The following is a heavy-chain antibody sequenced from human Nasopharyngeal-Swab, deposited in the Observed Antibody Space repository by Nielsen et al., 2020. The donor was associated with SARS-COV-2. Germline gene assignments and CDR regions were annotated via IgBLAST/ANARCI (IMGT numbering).Heavy chain of an antibody. CDR3: VRDYQWAFDI. CDR2: IRESGTIT. J-gene: IGHJ3*02. V-gene: IGHV3-48*02. D-gene: IGHD1-26*01. Sequence: GESLNLSCAASRFILCDYSMNWVRQAPGKGLQWVCNIRESGTITYYTESVKGRFTVSEDKAKNSMYLLMNSLREEDTAVYYCVRDYQWAFDIWGLGTTVTVSS. CDR1: RFILCDYS.